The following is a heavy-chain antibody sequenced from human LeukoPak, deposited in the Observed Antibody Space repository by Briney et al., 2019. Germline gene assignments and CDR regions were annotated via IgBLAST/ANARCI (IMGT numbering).Heavy chain of an antibody. Sequence: GGSLRLSCVASGFTFSNYEMNWVRQAPGKGLEWVAFVSSGGGSGATKSNADSVKGRFTISRDNAKKSLYLQVNSLRAEDTAVYYCARGITTKSSAAFDIWGQGTMVTVSS. J-gene: IGHJ3*02. D-gene: IGHD3-3*01. V-gene: IGHV3-48*03. CDR2: VSSGGGSGATK. CDR3: ARGITTKSSAAFDI. CDR1: GFTFSNYE.